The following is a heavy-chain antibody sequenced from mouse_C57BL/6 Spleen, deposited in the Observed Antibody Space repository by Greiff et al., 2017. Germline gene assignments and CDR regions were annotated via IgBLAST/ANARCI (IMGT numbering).Heavy chain of an antibody. CDR2: INPSTGGT. D-gene: IGHD2-1*01. J-gene: IGHJ4*01. Sequence: EVMLVESGPELVKPGASVKISCKASGYSFTGYYMNWVKQSPEKSLEWIGEINPSTGGTTYNQKFKAKATLTVDKSSSTAYMQLKSLTSEDSAVYYCARWGGNYDYAMDYWGQGTSVTVSS. CDR3: ARWGGNYDYAMDY. CDR1: GYSFTGYY. V-gene: IGHV1-42*01.